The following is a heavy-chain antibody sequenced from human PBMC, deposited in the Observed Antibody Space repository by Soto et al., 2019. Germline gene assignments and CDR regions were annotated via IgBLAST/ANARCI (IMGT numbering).Heavy chain of an antibody. V-gene: IGHV1-2*04. CDR3: ARGDSTDCSNGVCSFFYNHDMDV. Sequence: ASVKVSCKASGYRFTDYHIHWVRQAPGQGLEWLGRINPKSGGTSTAQKFQGWVTMTTDTSISTASMELTRLTSDDPAIYYCARGDSTDCSNGVCSFFYNHDMDVWGQGTTVTVSS. CDR2: INPKSGGT. J-gene: IGHJ6*01. CDR1: GYRFTDYH. D-gene: IGHD2-8*01.